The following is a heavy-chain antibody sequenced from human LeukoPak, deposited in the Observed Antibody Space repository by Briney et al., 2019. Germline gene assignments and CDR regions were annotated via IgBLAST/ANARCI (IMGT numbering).Heavy chain of an antibody. Sequence: AASVKVSCKASGGTFSSYAISWVRQAPGQGLEWMGGIIPIFGTANYAQKFQGRVTITTDESTGTAYMELSSLRSEDTAVYYCARGSSQNWNYDGAHHAFDIWGQGTMVTVSS. CDR2: IIPIFGTA. D-gene: IGHD1-7*01. J-gene: IGHJ3*02. CDR3: ARGSSQNWNYDGAHHAFDI. V-gene: IGHV1-69*05. CDR1: GGTFSSYA.